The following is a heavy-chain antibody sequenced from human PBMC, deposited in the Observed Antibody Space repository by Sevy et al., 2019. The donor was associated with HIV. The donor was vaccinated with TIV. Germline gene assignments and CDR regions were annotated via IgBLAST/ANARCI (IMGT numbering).Heavy chain of an antibody. V-gene: IGHV1-8*03. CDR3: ARASMVRGVITGSYYYYGMDV. Sequence: ASVKVSCKASGYTFTSYDINWVRQATGQGLEWMGWMNPNSGNTCYAQKFQGRVTITRNTSISTAYMELSSLRSEDTAVYYCARASMVRGVITGSYYYYGMDVWGQGTTVTVSS. J-gene: IGHJ6*02. D-gene: IGHD3-10*01. CDR2: MNPNSGNT. CDR1: GYTFTSYD.